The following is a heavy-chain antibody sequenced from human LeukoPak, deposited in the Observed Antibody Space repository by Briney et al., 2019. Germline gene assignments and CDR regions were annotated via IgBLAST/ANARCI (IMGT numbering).Heavy chain of an antibody. D-gene: IGHD4-11*01. CDR3: VRYNNYGYYFDY. CDR2: IYHSGST. V-gene: IGHV4-38-2*01. CDR1: GYSITSGYY. J-gene: IGHJ4*02. Sequence: SETLSLTCAVSGYSITSGYYWGWIRQPPGKGLEWIGSIYHSGSTYYSPSLKSRLTISVDTSKNQFSLRLSSVTAADTAVYYCVRYNNYGYYFDYWGQGTLVTVSS.